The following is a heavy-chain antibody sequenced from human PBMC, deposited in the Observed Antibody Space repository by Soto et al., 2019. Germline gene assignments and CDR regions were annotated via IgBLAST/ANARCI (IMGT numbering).Heavy chain of an antibody. J-gene: IGHJ5*02. D-gene: IGHD1-26*01. Sequence: PGESLKISCKTSGYTLSGHWISWVRQVPGRGLQWMGNIDPSDSYINYNPAFRGHVTFSADKSISTAYLQWSSLKASDTAMYYCARRNLAVGSRGGWFDPWGQGTLVTAPQ. CDR1: GYTLSGHW. V-gene: IGHV5-10-1*01. CDR3: ARRNLAVGSRGGWFDP. CDR2: IDPSDSYI.